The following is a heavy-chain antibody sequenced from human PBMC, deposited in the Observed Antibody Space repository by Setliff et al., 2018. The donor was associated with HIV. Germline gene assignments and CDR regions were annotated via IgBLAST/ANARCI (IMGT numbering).Heavy chain of an antibody. V-gene: IGHV1-18*01. D-gene: IGHD2-8*01. CDR1: GYTFTSYG. Sequence: ASVKVSCKASGYTFTSYGISWVRQAPGQGLEWMGWISAYSANTNYAQKLQGRVTMTTDTSTSTAYMELRSLRSDDTAVYYCARGYCTNGVCQSFDYWGQGTLVTVSS. J-gene: IGHJ4*02. CDR3: ARGYCTNGVCQSFDY. CDR2: ISAYSANT.